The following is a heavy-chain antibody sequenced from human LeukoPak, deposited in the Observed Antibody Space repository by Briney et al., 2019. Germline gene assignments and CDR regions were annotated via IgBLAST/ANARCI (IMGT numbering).Heavy chain of an antibody. CDR1: GFSFSSYA. V-gene: IGHV3-73*01. CDR3: FSYDNRGFDF. CDR2: IRSKADNYAT. D-gene: IGHD3-22*01. J-gene: IGHJ4*02. Sequence: GGSLRLSCAASGFSFSSYAMSWVRQASGKGLEWVGRIRSKADNYATAHAESVTGRFTISRDDSKNTAYLQMNSLRPEDTAVYYCFSYDNRGFDFWGQGAPVTVSS.